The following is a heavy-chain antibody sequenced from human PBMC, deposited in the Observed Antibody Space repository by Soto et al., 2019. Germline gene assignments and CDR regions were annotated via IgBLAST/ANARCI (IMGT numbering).Heavy chain of an antibody. CDR1: GFTFSTFA. J-gene: IGHJ4*02. CDR2: ISYDGSHK. D-gene: IGHD3-9*01. V-gene: IGHV3-30-3*01. CDR3: ARDRADGLRSFDWLCLDY. Sequence: QVQLVESGGGVVPPGRSLRLSCAASGFTFSTFAMHWVRQAPGKGLEWVAVISYDGSHKYYADSVKGRIIISRDNSKNTMYLQMKALRGEDTAVYYCARDRADGLRSFDWLCLDYWGQGTLVTFSS.